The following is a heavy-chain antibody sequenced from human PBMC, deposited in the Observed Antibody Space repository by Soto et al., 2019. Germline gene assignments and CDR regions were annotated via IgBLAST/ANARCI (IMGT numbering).Heavy chain of an antibody. CDR1: EFTFSSYA. CDR2: ITAIGGST. CDR3: AKDVGGGWYCFDY. V-gene: IGHV3-23*01. D-gene: IGHD6-19*01. Sequence: EVQLLESGGGLVQPGGSLRLSCAASEFTFSSYAMSWVRQAPGKRREWVSLITAIGGSTYYADSVRGQFTISRDNSKNARYLEMNSLRAEDTAVYYGAKDVGGGWYCFDYWGQGPLVTVSS. J-gene: IGHJ4*02.